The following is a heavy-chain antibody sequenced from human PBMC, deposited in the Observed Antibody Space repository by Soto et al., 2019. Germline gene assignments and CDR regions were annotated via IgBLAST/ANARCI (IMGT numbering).Heavy chain of an antibody. D-gene: IGHD3-22*01. V-gene: IGHV4-39*01. CDR2: IYYSGST. J-gene: IGHJ4*02. CDR3: ARQAIYDSSGNDY. CDR1: GDSISSSTYY. Sequence: SETLSLTCTVSGDSISSSTYYWGWIRQPPGKGLEWIGSIYYSGSTYYNPSLKSRVTISVDTSKNQFSLKLGSVTAADTAIYYCARQAIYDSSGNDYWGQGTLVTVSS.